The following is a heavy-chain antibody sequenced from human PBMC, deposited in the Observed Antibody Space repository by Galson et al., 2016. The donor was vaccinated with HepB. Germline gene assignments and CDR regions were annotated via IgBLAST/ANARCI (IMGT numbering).Heavy chain of an antibody. CDR3: ARAYGGNSGWFDP. D-gene: IGHD4-23*01. CDR1: GYTFITYD. V-gene: IGHV1-8*01. J-gene: IGHJ5*02. CDR2: MNPNSVDT. Sequence: SVKVSCKASGYTFITYDLNWVRQAPGQGLEWLGWMNPNSVDTGYAQKFQGRVTLTRNIAMSTAYMELSSLTSDDTAVYYCARAYGGNSGWFDPWGQGTLVTVSS.